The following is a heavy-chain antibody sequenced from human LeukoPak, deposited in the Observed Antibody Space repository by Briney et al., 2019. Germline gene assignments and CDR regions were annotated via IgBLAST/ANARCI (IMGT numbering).Heavy chain of an antibody. CDR1: GFSLSTSGMC. CDR2: IDWDDDK. V-gene: IGHV2-70*11. Sequence: SGPTLVNPTQTLTLTCTFSGFSLSTSGMCVSWIRQPPGKALEWLARIDWDDDKYYSTSLKTRLTISKDTSKNQVVLTMTNMDPVDIATYYCARIRYDGSGSYLDYWGQGTLVTVSS. CDR3: ARIRYDGSGSYLDY. J-gene: IGHJ4*02. D-gene: IGHD3-10*01.